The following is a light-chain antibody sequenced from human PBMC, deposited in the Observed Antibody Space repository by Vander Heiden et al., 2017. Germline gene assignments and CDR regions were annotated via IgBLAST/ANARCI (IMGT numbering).Light chain of an antibody. CDR2: DAS. V-gene: IGKV1-33*01. CDR3: QQYDNFPLT. J-gene: IGKJ4*01. Sequence: DIPMTPSPSSLSASVGDRVTITCQASQDISNYLNWYQQKPGKAPKLLIYDASNLETGVPSRFSGSGSGTDFTLTISSLQPEDIATYYCQQYDNFPLTFGGGTKVEIK. CDR1: QDISNY.